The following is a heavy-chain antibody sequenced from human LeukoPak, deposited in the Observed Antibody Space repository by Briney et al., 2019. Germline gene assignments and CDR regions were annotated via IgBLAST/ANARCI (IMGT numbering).Heavy chain of an antibody. D-gene: IGHD3-22*01. Sequence: ASVKVSCKASGYTFTSYGISWVRQAPGQGLEWMGWISAYNGNTNYAQKLQGRVTMTTDTSTSTAYMELRSLRSEDTAVYYCARNVYYYDSSGYYWGLFDYWGQGTLVTVSS. CDR2: ISAYNGNT. CDR3: ARNVYYYDSSGYYWGLFDY. CDR1: GYTFTSYG. V-gene: IGHV1-18*01. J-gene: IGHJ4*02.